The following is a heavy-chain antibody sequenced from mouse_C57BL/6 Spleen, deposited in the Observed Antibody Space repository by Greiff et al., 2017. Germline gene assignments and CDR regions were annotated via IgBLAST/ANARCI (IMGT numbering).Heavy chain of an antibody. CDR2: IFPGSGST. V-gene: IGHV1-9*01. CDR3: ASEGGSRSNSWFAY. CDR1: GYTFTGYW. J-gene: IGHJ3*01. Sequence: QVQLKQPGAELMKPGASVKLSCKASGYTFTGYWIEWVKQRPGHGLEWIGEIFPGSGSTNYNEKFKGKATITVDTSSNTAYMQLSSLTTEASAIYYWASEGGSRSNSWFAYWGQGTLVTVSA. D-gene: IGHD2-5*01.